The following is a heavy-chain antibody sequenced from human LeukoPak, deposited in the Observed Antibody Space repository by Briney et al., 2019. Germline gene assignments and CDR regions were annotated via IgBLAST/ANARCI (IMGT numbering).Heavy chain of an antibody. CDR2: IDPDGSEK. CDR1: GFDFNKYW. V-gene: IGHV3-7*01. Sequence: PGGSLRLSCAASGFDFNKYWMNWVRQAPGKGLEWVANIDPDGSEKQYGDSVKGRFTTSRDNAKNSLYLQMNSLRAEDTAIYYCARIYYFGDNNWRYFDNWGQGTLVTVSS. J-gene: IGHJ4*02. D-gene: IGHD3-10*01. CDR3: ARIYYFGDNNWRYFDN.